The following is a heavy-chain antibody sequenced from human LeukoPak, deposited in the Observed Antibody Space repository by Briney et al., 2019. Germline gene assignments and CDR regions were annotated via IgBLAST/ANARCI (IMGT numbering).Heavy chain of an antibody. Sequence: GGSLRLSCSASGFTFNSYPVHWVRQAPGKGLEYVSGISRNGGSTYYADSVKGRFTISRDNSKNTLSLQMSSLRPEDTAVYYCVKLPYSDTSAYYVDYWGQGTLVTVSS. CDR2: ISRNGGST. J-gene: IGHJ4*02. D-gene: IGHD3-22*01. V-gene: IGHV3-64D*06. CDR3: VKLPYSDTSAYYVDY. CDR1: GFTFNSYP.